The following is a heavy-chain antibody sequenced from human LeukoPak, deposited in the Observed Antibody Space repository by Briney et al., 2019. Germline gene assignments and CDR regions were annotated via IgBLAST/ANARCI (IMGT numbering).Heavy chain of an antibody. V-gene: IGHV4-30-4*08. D-gene: IGHD3-3*01. Sequence: SETLSLTCTVSGGSISSGDYYWSWIRQPPGKGLEWIGYIYYSGSTYYNPSLKSRVTISADTSKNQFSLKLSSVTAADTAVYYCAREGYDFWSGYPNWFGPWGQGTLVTVSS. CDR1: GGSISSGDYY. J-gene: IGHJ5*02. CDR3: AREGYDFWSGYPNWFGP. CDR2: IYYSGST.